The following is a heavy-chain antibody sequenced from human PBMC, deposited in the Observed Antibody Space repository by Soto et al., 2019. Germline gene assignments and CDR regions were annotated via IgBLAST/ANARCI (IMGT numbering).Heavy chain of an antibody. D-gene: IGHD6-6*01. CDR3: AKDKGLYSSSPHAY. Sequence: PGGSLRLSCAASGFTFSSYAMSWVRQAPGKGLEWVSAISGSGGSTYYADSVKGRFTISRDNSKNTLYLQMNSLRAEDTAVYYCAKDKGLYSSSPHAYWGQGTLVTVSS. CDR1: GFTFSSYA. V-gene: IGHV3-23*01. CDR2: ISGSGGST. J-gene: IGHJ4*02.